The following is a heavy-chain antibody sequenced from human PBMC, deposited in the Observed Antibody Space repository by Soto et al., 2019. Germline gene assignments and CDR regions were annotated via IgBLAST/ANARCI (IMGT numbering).Heavy chain of an antibody. D-gene: IGHD3-22*01. Sequence: PSETLSLTCTVSGAAINSYYWSWLRQAPGLGLEWIGYIYYTGSTNYNPSLESRVTVSVDRSRNKFFLELRSVTAADTAVYYCGRVDGYCFFFDDWGQGTQVTVSS. CDR1: GAAINSYY. V-gene: IGHV4-59*01. J-gene: IGHJ4*02. CDR3: GRVDGYCFFFDD. CDR2: IYYTGST.